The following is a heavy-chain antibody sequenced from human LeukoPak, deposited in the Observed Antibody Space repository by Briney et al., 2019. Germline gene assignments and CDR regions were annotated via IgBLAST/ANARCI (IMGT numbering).Heavy chain of an antibody. J-gene: IGHJ5*02. CDR3: ARGGYGDYVWFDP. CDR2: INHSGST. CDR1: GGSFNGYY. Sequence: SETLSLTCAFYGGSFNGYYWSWIRQPPGKGQEWIGEINHSGSTNYNPSLKSQVTISVDTSKNQFSLKLSSVTAADTAVYYCARGGYGDYVWFDPWGQGTLVTVSS. D-gene: IGHD4-17*01. V-gene: IGHV4-34*01.